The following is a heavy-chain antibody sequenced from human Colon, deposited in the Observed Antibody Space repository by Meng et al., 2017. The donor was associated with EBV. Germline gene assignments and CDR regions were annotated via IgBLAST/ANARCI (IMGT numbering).Heavy chain of an antibody. V-gene: IGHV4-4*02. CDR2: IFHSGST. CDR1: GGSISSNNW. Sequence: QVRLQESGPGLVKPSGSLSLICAVSGGSISSNNWWSWVRQPPGKGLEWIGEIFHSGSTKHNPSLKSRVTMSMDKSKNQFSLRLSSVTAADTAVYYCASSDYYGSGSYYPWGQGTLVTVSS. CDR3: ASSDYYGSGSYYP. D-gene: IGHD3-10*01. J-gene: IGHJ5*02.